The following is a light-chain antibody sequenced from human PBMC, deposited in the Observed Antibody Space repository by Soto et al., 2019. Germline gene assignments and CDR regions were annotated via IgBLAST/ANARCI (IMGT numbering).Light chain of an antibody. J-gene: IGKJ1*01. V-gene: IGKV3-11*01. CDR1: QSVSTY. CDR3: QQRSSWPRE. CDR2: GAS. Sequence: EVVLTQSPATLSMSPGERATLSCRASQSVSTYLAWFQQKPGQTPRLLIYGASNRAAGIPARFSGSGSGTDFTLTISSLEPEDFAVYYCQQRSSWPREFGQGTKVDIK.